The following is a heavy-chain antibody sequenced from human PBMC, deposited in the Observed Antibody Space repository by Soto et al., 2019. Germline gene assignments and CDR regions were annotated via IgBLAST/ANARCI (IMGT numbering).Heavy chain of an antibody. CDR3: AKDQGDSSGYSNWFDP. V-gene: IGHV3-30*02. CDR2: IWYDGSNK. D-gene: IGHD3-22*01. CDR1: GFTFSSYG. J-gene: IGHJ5*02. Sequence: GGSLRLSCAASGFTFSSYGMHWVRQAPGKGLEWVAVIWYDGSNKYYADSVKGRFTISRDNSKSTLYLQMNSLRTEDTAVYYCAKDQGDSSGYSNWFDPWGQGTLVTVSS.